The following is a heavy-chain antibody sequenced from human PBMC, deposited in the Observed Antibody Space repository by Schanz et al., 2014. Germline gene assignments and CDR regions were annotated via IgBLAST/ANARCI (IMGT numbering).Heavy chain of an antibody. CDR1: GFIFNDYY. CDR2: IWYDGNNK. CDR3: AKELRPGTERPRGNFDY. Sequence: QVQLVESGGGLVKPGGSLRLSCAASGFIFNDYYMNWIRQAPGKGLEWVAVIWYDGNNKFYADSVKGRFTISRDNSKNTLSLQMNSLRAEDTAVYYCAKELRPGTERPRGNFDYWGQGTLVTVSS. V-gene: IGHV3-33*06. J-gene: IGHJ4*02. D-gene: IGHD6-13*01.